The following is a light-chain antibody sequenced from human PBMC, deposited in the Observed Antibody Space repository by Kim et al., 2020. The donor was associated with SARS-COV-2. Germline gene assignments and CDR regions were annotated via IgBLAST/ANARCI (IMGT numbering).Light chain of an antibody. V-gene: IGKV3-20*01. CDR3: QQYGSSPRT. CDR1: QRVSRSY. J-gene: IGKJ2*02. CDR2: GAS. Sequence: LSPGERAALSCRASQRVSRSYLAWYQQKPGQAPRLLIYGASSRATGIPDRFSGSGSGTDFTLTISRLETEDFAVYYCQQYGSSPRTFGQGTKLEI.